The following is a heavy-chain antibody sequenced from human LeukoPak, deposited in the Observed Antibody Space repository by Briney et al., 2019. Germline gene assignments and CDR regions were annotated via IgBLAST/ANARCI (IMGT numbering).Heavy chain of an antibody. V-gene: IGHV4-59*01. CDR3: ARGEYSYVPYYFDY. J-gene: IGHJ4*02. CDR2: IYYSGST. CDR1: GGSISSYY. Sequence: SETLSLTCTVSGGSISSYYWSWIRQPPGKELEWIGYIYYSGSTNYNPSLKSRVTISVDTSKNQFSLKLSSVTAADTAVYYCARGEYSYVPYYFDYWGQGTLVTVSS. D-gene: IGHD5-18*01.